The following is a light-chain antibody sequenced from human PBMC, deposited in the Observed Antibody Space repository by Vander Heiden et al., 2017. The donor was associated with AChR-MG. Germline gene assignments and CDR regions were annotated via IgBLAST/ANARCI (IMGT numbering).Light chain of an antibody. CDR1: SSDVGSYNL. V-gene: IGLV2-23*02. J-gene: IGLJ1*01. Sequence: QSALTQPASESGSPGQSIPISCTGTSSDVGSYNLVSWYQQLPGKAPKLMIYEVSKRPSGVSNRFSGSKSGNTASLTISGLQAEDESDYYCCSYAGSSTNYVFGTGTEVTVL. CDR3: CSYAGSSTNYV. CDR2: EVS.